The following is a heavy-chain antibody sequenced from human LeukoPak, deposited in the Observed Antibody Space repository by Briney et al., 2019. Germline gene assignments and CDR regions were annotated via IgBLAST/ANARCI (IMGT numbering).Heavy chain of an antibody. CDR2: ISAYNGHT. Sequence: ASVWVSCKGSGYPFSSYGITWVRQAPGQGLEWVGWISAYNGHTQYGQNVQGRVTMTTETSTTTAYLELRNLTSDDTAVYFCASGAYYPFDFWGQGTLVTVSS. CDR1: GYPFSSYG. CDR3: ASGAYYPFDF. J-gene: IGHJ4*02. D-gene: IGHD1-26*01. V-gene: IGHV1-18*01.